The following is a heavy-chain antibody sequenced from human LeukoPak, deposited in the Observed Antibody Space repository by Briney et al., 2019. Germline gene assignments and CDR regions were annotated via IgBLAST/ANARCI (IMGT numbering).Heavy chain of an antibody. CDR1: GYTFTSYA. CDR3: ARDRRPTVTTNWFDP. CDR2: INAGNGNT. J-gene: IGHJ5*02. D-gene: IGHD4-17*01. Sequence: ASVKVSCKASGYTFTSYAMHWVRQAPGQRLEWMGWINAGNGNTKYSQKFQGRVTITRDTSTSTAYMELRSLRSDDTAVYYCARDRRPTVTTNWFDPWGQGTLVTVSS. V-gene: IGHV1-3*01.